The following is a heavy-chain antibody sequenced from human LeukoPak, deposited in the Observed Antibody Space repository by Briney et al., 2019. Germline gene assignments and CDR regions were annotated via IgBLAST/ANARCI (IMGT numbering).Heavy chain of an antibody. CDR1: GYTFTGYY. D-gene: IGHD3-10*01. CDR2: ISAYNGNT. J-gene: IGHJ6*03. Sequence: GASVKVSCKASGYTFTGYYMHWVRQAPGQGLEWMGWISAYNGNTNYAQKLQGRVTMTTDTSTSTAYMELRSLRSDDTAAYYCARDGHYGSGSYYHGVRYYYYMDVWGKGTTVTVSS. V-gene: IGHV1-18*04. CDR3: ARDGHYGSGSYYHGVRYYYYMDV.